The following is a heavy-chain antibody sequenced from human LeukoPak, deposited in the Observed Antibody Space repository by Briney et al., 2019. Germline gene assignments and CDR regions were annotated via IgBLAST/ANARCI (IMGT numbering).Heavy chain of an antibody. CDR2: IKDDGSEK. CDR1: GFTFSNYW. D-gene: IGHD1-14*01. Sequence: GGSLRLSCAASGFTFSNYWMSWVRQAPGKGLEWVANIKDDGSEKHYVDSVKGRFTISRDNAKNSLYLQMNSLRAEDTAVYYCAREGLDRGYFDYWGQGTLVTVSS. V-gene: IGHV3-7*01. J-gene: IGHJ4*02. CDR3: AREGLDRGYFDY.